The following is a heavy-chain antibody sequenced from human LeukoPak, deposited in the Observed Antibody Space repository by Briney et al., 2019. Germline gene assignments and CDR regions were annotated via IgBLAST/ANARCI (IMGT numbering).Heavy chain of an antibody. D-gene: IGHD3-22*01. CDR3: ATYYDSGVHAFHI. J-gene: IGHJ3*02. V-gene: IGHV1-8*01. CDR2: MNPNSGNT. CDR1: GYTFTSYD. Sequence: ASVKVSCKASGYTFTSYDINWVRQATGQGLEWMGWMNPNSGNTGYAQKFQGRVTVTRDTSISTAYMDLNRLTSDDTAVYYCATYYDSGVHAFHIWGQGTMVTVSS.